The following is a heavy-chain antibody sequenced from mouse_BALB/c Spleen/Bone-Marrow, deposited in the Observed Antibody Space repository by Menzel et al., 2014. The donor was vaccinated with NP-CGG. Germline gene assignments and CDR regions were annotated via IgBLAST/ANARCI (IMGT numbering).Heavy chain of an antibody. Sequence: VQLVESGAELVRPGASVKLSCKASGYTFXSYWINWVKQRPGQGLEWIGNIYPSDSYTNYNQKFKDKATLTVDKSSSTAYMQLSSPTSEDSAVYYCTRSGGYYFDYWGQGTTLTVSS. CDR2: IYPSDSYT. J-gene: IGHJ2*01. CDR1: GYTFXSYW. CDR3: TRSGGYYFDY. V-gene: IGHV1-69*02.